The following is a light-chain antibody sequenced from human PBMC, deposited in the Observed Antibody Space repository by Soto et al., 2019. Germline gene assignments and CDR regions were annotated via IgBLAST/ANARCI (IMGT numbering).Light chain of an antibody. Sequence: EIVMTQSPATLSASPGERATLSCRASQSVSSNLAWYQQKPGQAPRLLIYGASTRATGIPARFSGSRSGTEFTLTISSLQSEDFAVYYCQQYNNWPQTFGQGTKV. V-gene: IGKV3-15*01. CDR1: QSVSSN. J-gene: IGKJ1*01. CDR2: GAS. CDR3: QQYNNWPQT.